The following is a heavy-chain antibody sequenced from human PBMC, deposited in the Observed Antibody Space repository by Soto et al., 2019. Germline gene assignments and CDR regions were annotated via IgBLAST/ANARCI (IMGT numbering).Heavy chain of an antibody. CDR1: GYTFTYRY. CDR3: ARSGSGSDSLDY. Sequence: ASVKVSCKASGYTFTYRYLHWVRQAPGQALEWMGWITPFNGNTNYAQKFQDRVTITRDRSMSTAYMELSSLRSEDTAMYYCARSGSGSDSLDYWGQGALVTVSS. CDR2: ITPFNGNT. D-gene: IGHD5-12*01. V-gene: IGHV1-45*02. J-gene: IGHJ4*02.